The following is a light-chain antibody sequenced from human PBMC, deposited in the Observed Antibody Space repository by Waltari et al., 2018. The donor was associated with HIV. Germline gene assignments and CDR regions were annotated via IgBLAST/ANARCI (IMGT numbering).Light chain of an antibody. V-gene: IGKV1-33*01. CDR3: QQFASLPLT. CDR1: QDIANH. J-gene: IGKJ3*01. Sequence: DIHMTQSPSSLSASVGAKITLTCQASQDIANHLAWYRQKAGRGPELLLYDASNLESGVPSRFTGRASGTTFSLTITALQPEDSATYFCQQFASLPLTFGPGTTVDIK. CDR2: DAS.